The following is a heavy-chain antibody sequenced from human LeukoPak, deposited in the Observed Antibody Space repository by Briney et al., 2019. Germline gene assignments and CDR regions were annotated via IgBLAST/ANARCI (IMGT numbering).Heavy chain of an antibody. V-gene: IGHV3-23*01. Sequence: HSGGSLRLSCAASGFTFDDYALSWVRQAPGKGLEWVSGISGRGDATDEADPVKGRFTISRDNANNTLYLQMNNLRADDTAVYYCARGGWYALSHGMDVWGQGTTVTVSS. D-gene: IGHD6-19*01. CDR3: ARGGWYALSHGMDV. J-gene: IGHJ6*02. CDR1: GFTFDDYA. CDR2: ISGRGDAT.